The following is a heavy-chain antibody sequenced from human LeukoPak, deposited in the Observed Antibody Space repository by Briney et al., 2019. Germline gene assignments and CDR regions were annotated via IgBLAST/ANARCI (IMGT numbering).Heavy chain of an antibody. V-gene: IGHV3-30*18. Sequence: GGSLRLSCAASGFTFSDYGMRWVRQAPGKGLEWVAVISDDGYNKYYADSVKGRFTISRDDSKNTVFLQMNSLRAEDTALYYCANCRRDGYNQWYYGMDVWGQGTTVTVSS. CDR2: ISDDGYNK. J-gene: IGHJ6*02. D-gene: IGHD5-24*01. CDR3: ANCRRDGYNQWYYGMDV. CDR1: GFTFSDYG.